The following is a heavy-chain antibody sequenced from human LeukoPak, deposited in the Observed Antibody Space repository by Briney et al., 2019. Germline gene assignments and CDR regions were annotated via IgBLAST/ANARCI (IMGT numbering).Heavy chain of an antibody. V-gene: IGHV3-7*01. Sequence: GGSLRLSCAASGSTFSSYWMSWVRQAPGKGLEWVANIKQDGSEKYYVDSVKGRFTISRDNAKNSLYLQMNSLRAEDTAVYYCARDENYDFWSGYQYYYGMDVWGQGTTVTVSS. D-gene: IGHD3-3*01. CDR2: IKQDGSEK. CDR3: ARDENYDFWSGYQYYYGMDV. J-gene: IGHJ6*02. CDR1: GSTFSSYW.